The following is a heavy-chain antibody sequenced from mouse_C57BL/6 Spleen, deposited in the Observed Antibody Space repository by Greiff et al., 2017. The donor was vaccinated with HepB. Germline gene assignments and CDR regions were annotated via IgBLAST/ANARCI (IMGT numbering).Heavy chain of an antibody. CDR1: GYSFTSGYY. Sequence: EVKLQESGPGLVKPSQSLSLTCSVSGYSFTSGYYWNWIRQFPGNKLEWMGYISYDGSNNYNPSLKNRISITRDTSKNQFFLKLNSVTTEDTATYYCARGGLYYIDYWGQGTTLTVSS. V-gene: IGHV3-6*01. CDR2: ISYDGSN. CDR3: ARGGLYYIDY. J-gene: IGHJ2*01.